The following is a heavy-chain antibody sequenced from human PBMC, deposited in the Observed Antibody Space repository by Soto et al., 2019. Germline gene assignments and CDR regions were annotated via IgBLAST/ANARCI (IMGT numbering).Heavy chain of an antibody. CDR1: GYTLTNYA. D-gene: IGHD2-15*01. CDR3: ARDCTGGSCFCIY. J-gene: IGHJ4*02. CDR2: INTYNGNS. Sequence: QVQLVQSAAEVKKPGASVKVSCKASGYTLTNYAISWVRQAPGRGPEWMGWINTYNGNSNYAQKFKGRVTMTTETSTNTAYMELSSLTSDDTAVYYCARDCTGGSCFCIYWGQGTLVTVSS. V-gene: IGHV1-18*01.